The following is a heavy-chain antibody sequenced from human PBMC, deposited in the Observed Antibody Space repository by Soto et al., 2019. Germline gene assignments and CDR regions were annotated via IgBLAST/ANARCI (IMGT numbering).Heavy chain of an antibody. CDR1: GGSISSYY. V-gene: IGHV4-59*01. D-gene: IGHD6-6*01. J-gene: IGHJ6*02. CDR2: IYYSGST. CDR3: ARDRIAARTYYYYGMDV. Sequence: QVQLQESGPGLVKPSETLSLTCTVSGGSISSYYWSWIRQPPGKGLEWIRYIYYSGSTNYNPSLKSRVTISVDTSKNQFSLKLSSVTAADTAVYYCARDRIAARTYYYYGMDVWGQGTTVTVSS.